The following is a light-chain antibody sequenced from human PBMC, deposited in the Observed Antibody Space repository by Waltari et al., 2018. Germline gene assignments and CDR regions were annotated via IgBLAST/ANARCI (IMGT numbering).Light chain of an antibody. V-gene: IGLV1-47*01. J-gene: IGLJ3*02. CDR2: RNN. Sequence: QSVRTQPPSASVTPGQRGTISCSGSTSTIGSNYVYWYQQLPGTAPKLLIYRNNQRPSGVPDRFSGSKSGTSASLAISGLRSEDEADYYCAAWDDSLSGWVFGGGTKLTVL. CDR3: AAWDDSLSGWV. CDR1: TSTIGSNY.